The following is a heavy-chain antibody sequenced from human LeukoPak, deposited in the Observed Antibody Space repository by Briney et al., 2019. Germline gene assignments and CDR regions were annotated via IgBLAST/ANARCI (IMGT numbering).Heavy chain of an antibody. J-gene: IGHJ4*02. CDR2: VNHSGGA. CDR3: ARGSSPFDY. CDR1: GGSFSDYY. V-gene: IGHV4-34*01. Sequence: SETLSLTCAVYGGSFSDYYWTWIRQPPGKGLEWIGEVNHSGGAKYNPSLKSRVTISLDTSKNQVSLKLSSVTAADTAVYYCARGSSPFDYWGQGTLVTVSS.